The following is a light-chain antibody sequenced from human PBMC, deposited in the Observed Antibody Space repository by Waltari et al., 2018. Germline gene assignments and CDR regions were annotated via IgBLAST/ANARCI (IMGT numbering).Light chain of an antibody. Sequence: EIVMTQSPGTLSVSPGEGATLSCRASQSVSSNVAWYQQRPGQAPRLLIFGASTRATGIPASFSGSESGTEFTLTISSLQSEDSAVYFCQQYTTLPLTFGGGTKVEI. CDR3: QQYTTLPLT. CDR2: GAS. CDR1: QSVSSN. V-gene: IGKV3-15*01. J-gene: IGKJ4*01.